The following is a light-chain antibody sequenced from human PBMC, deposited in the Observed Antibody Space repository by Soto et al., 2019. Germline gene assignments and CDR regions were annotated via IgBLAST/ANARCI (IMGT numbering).Light chain of an antibody. CDR2: AAS. CDR3: QQYDNSLYT. V-gene: IGKV3-20*01. Sequence: EIVLTQSPDTLSLSPGERATLSYRASQSVSSSYLAWYQQKPGQPPRLLIYAASSRATGIPDRFSGSGSGTAFTLTISRLEPEDFAVYYCQQYDNSLYTFGQGTKLEIK. J-gene: IGKJ2*01. CDR1: QSVSSSY.